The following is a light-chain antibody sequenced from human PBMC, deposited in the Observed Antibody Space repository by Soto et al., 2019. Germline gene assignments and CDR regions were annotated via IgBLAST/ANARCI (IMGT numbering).Light chain of an antibody. J-gene: IGKJ2*01. CDR3: HQYGYSPNT. CDR1: RSVSSRY. CDR2: GAS. V-gene: IGKV3-20*01. Sequence: EIVLTQSPGTLSLSPGEGATLSCRASRSVSSRYLAWYQQKPGQAPRLLIYGASSRATGIPDRFSGSGSGTDFTVTISRLEPEDVAGYHCHQYGYSPNTFGQGTKLEIK.